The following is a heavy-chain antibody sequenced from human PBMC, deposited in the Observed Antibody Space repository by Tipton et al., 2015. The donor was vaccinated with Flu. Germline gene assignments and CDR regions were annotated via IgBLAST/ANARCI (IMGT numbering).Heavy chain of an antibody. D-gene: IGHD6-13*01. CDR1: GGTFSSYA. J-gene: IGHJ4*02. CDR2: NIPIFGTA. Sequence: QSGAEVKKPGSSVKVSCKASGGTFSSYAISWVRQAPGKGLEWMGRNIPIFGTANYAQKSQGRVTSTADESTSTAYMELSSRRSEETAVHYCAGSIPGIAAAGALWDCGQRTQVTVSS. CDR3: AGSIPGIAAAGALWD. V-gene: IGHV1-69*15.